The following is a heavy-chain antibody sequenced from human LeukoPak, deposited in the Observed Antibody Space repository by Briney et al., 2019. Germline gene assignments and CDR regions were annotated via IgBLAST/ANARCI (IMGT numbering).Heavy chain of an antibody. V-gene: IGHV3-23*01. CDR2: ITESGGGT. Sequence: GRSLRLSCAASGFTFGSYAMSWVRQAPGKGLEWVSAITESGGGTYNADSVKGRFTISRDNSKKTLFLQMNSLRAEDTAIYYCARGNYHAMDVWGQGTTVTVSS. J-gene: IGHJ6*02. CDR3: ARGNYHAMDV. CDR1: GFTFGSYA.